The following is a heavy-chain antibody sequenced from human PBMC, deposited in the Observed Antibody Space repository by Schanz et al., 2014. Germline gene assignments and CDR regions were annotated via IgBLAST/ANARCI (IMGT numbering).Heavy chain of an antibody. V-gene: IGHV1-46*01. D-gene: IGHD2-15*01. CDR2: INPNGGST. Sequence: QVQLVQSGAEVKEPGASVKLSCKSSGYTFTDYYMQWVRQAPGQGLEWMGVINPNGGSTSFAQRFQGRVAMTRDMSTSTVYMELSSLRSEDTAVYYCARVPQYRLVKGGFDIWGQGTMVTVSS. J-gene: IGHJ3*02. CDR1: GYTFTDYY. CDR3: ARVPQYRLVKGGFDI.